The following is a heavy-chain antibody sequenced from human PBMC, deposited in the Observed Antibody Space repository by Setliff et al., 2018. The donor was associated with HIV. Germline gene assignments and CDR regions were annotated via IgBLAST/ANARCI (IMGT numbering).Heavy chain of an antibody. CDR1: GGSIGSSDYY. D-gene: IGHD3-10*01. Sequence: SETLSLTCTVSGGSIGSSDYYWGWIRQPAGKGLEWIGHIHTSGSTKYNPSLKSRVTISADTSKNQFSLNLSSVTAAETAVYYCARVGYHGSGRYSFDYWGQGTLVTVSS. CDR3: ARVGYHGSGRYSFDY. CDR2: IHTSGST. V-gene: IGHV4-61*09. J-gene: IGHJ4*02.